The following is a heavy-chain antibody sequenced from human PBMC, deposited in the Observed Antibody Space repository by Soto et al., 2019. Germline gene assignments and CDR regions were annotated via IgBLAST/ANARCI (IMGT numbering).Heavy chain of an antibody. J-gene: IGHJ4*02. D-gene: IGHD6-19*01. V-gene: IGHV3-30-3*01. CDR2: ISYDGSNK. CDR1: GFTFSSYA. CDR3: ASGSSGWYYFDY. Sequence: QVQLVESGGGVVQPGRSLRLSCAASGFTFSSYAMHWVRQAPGKGLEWVAVISYDGSNKYYADSVKGRFTISRDNSKNTLYPQMNSLRAEDTAVYYCASGSSGWYYFDYWGQGTLVTVSS.